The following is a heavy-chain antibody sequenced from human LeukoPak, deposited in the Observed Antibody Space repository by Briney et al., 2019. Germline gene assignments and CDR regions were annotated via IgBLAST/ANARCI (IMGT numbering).Heavy chain of an antibody. Sequence: ASVKVSCKASGYTFTSYYMHWVRQAPGQGLEWMGRIIPILGIANYAQKFQGRVTITADKSTSTAYMELSSLRSEDTAVYYCAREGLLWFGELSPFDYWGQGTLVTVSS. CDR2: IIPILGIA. CDR1: GYTFTSYY. J-gene: IGHJ4*02. V-gene: IGHV1-69*04. D-gene: IGHD3-10*01. CDR3: AREGLLWFGELSPFDY.